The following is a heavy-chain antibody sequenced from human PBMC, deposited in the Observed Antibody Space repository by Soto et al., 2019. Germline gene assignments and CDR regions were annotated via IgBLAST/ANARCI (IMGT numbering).Heavy chain of an antibody. Sequence: QMQLVESGGGVVQPGRSLRLSCAASGFTFSNHGIHWVRQAPGKGLEWVAHISYDGNDKWYVDAVRGRFTISRDNTKTTVYLQMNGVRAEDTAMYYCGSGYGRNGHDTIFDYWGQGTLVTVSS. J-gene: IGHJ4*02. D-gene: IGHD3-10*01. CDR2: ISYDGNDK. CDR1: GFTFSNHG. CDR3: GSGYGRNGHDTIFDY. V-gene: IGHV3-30*03.